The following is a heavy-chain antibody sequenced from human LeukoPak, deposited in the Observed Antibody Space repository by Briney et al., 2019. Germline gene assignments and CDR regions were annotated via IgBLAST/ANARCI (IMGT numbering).Heavy chain of an antibody. CDR3: ARERTGFYAEY. CDR1: GFTFSSYG. J-gene: IGHJ4*01. V-gene: IGHV3-30*03. D-gene: IGHD3/OR15-3a*01. CDR2: ISYDGSNK. Sequence: PGRSLRLSCAASGFTFSSYGMHWVRQAPGKGLEWVAVISYDGSNKYYADSVKGRFTISRDNSKNTLYLQMNSLRAEDTAVYYCARERTGFYAEYWGQGTLVTVSS.